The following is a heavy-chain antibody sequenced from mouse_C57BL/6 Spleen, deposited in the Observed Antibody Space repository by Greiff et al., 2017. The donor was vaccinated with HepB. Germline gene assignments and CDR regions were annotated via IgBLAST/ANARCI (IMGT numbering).Heavy chain of an antibody. D-gene: IGHD2-4*01. CDR3: ARWYEYDGLYAMDY. CDR1: GYTFTSYW. V-gene: IGHV1-72*01. CDR2: IDPNSGGT. J-gene: IGHJ4*01. Sequence: QVQLQQPGAELVKPGASVKLSCKASGYTFTSYWMHWVKQRPGRGLEWIGRIDPNSGGTKYNEKFKSKATLTVDKPSSTAYMQLSSLTSEDSAVYYCARWYEYDGLYAMDYWGQGTSVTVSS.